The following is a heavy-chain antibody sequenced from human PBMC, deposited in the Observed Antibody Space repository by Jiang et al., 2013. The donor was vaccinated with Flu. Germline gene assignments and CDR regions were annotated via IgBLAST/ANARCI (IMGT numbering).Heavy chain of an antibody. CDR2: INPSGGST. CDR3: ARVGLGYCSGGSCYSGEDYFDY. CDR1: GYTFTSYY. D-gene: IGHD2-15*01. V-gene: IGHV1-46*03. J-gene: IGHJ4*02. Sequence: SGYTFTSYYMHWVRQAPGQGLEWMGIINPSGGSTSYAQKFQGRVTMTRDTSTSTVYMELSSLRSEDTAVYYCARVGLGYCSGGSCYSGEDYFDYWGQGTLVTVSS.